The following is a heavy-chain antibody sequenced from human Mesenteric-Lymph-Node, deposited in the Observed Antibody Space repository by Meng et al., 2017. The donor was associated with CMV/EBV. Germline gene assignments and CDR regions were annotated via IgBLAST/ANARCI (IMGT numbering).Heavy chain of an antibody. CDR3: ASDSSGYYFFDS. V-gene: IGHV4-30-4*08. D-gene: IGHD6-19*01. CDR1: GASISSGDYY. CDR2: IYDSGST. Sequence: SETLSLTCTVSGASISSGDYYWSWIRQPPGKGLEWIGYIYDSGSTYYNPSFKSRVTISVDTSKNQFSLKLRFATAADTAVYYCASDSSGYYFFDSWGQGTLVTVSS. J-gene: IGHJ4*02.